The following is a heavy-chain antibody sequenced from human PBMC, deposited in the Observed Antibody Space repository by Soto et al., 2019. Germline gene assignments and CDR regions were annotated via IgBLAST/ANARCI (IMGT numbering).Heavy chain of an antibody. V-gene: IGHV3-33*01. J-gene: IGHJ6*02. CDR1: GFTFSSYG. Sequence: QVQLVESGGGVVQPGRSLRLSCAASGFTFSSYGMHWVRQAPGKGLEWVAVIWYDGSNKYYADSVKGRFTISRDNSKNTLYLQMNSLRAEDTAVYYCARDRVEHYYCYGMDVWGQGSTVTVSS. CDR2: IWYDGSNK. D-gene: IGHD6-13*01. CDR3: ARDRVEHYYCYGMDV.